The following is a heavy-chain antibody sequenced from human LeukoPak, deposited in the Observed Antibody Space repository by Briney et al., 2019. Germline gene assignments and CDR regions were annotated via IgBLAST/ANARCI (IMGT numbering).Heavy chain of an antibody. CDR1: GYTFTGYY. CDR3: ARGAYYGSGSYYKDRRDNWFDP. J-gene: IGHJ5*02. Sequence: ASVKVSCKASGYTFTGYYMHWVRRAPGQGLEWMGWINPNSGGTNYAQKFQGRVTMTRDTSISTAYMELSRLRSDDTAVYYCARGAYYGSGSYYKDRRDNWFDPWGQGTLVTVSS. D-gene: IGHD3-10*01. V-gene: IGHV1-2*02. CDR2: INPNSGGT.